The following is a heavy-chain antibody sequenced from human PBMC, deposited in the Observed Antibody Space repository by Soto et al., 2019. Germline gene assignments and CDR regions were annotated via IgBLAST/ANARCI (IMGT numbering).Heavy chain of an antibody. CDR3: AKGSLSYSGGNVAFNY. D-gene: IGHD2-15*01. Sequence: HPGGSLRLSCAASGFTFDDYAMHWVRQTPGKGLEWVSGINWNSDKKAYADSVKGRFTISRDNAKNSLYLQMNSLRVEDTALYYCAKGSLSYSGGNVAFNYWGQGTLVTVSS. J-gene: IGHJ4*02. V-gene: IGHV3-9*01. CDR2: INWNSDKK. CDR1: GFTFDDYA.